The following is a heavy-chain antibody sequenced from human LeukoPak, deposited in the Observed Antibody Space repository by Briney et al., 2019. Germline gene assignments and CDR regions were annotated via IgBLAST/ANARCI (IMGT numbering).Heavy chain of an antibody. V-gene: IGHV3-23*01. CDR3: AKDQGSTEVVAAIPDYFDY. D-gene: IGHD2-15*01. J-gene: IGHJ4*02. CDR2: ICGSGGST. Sequence: GGSLRLSCAASGFTFSSYAMSWVRQAPGKGLELVSAICGSGGSTYYADSVRGRFTISRDNSKNTLYLQMNSLRAEDTAVYYCAKDQGSTEVVAAIPDYFDYWGQRTLVTVSS. CDR1: GFTFSSYA.